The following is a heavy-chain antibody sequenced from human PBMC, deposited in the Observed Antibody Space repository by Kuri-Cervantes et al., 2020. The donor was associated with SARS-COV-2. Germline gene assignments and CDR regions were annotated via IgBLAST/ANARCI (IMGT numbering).Heavy chain of an antibody. CDR1: GFTFSNAW. Sequence: GSLRLSCAASGFTFSNAWMSWVRQAPGKGLEWVANIKQDGSEKYYVDSVEGRFTISRDNAKNSLYLQMNSLRAEDTAVYYCARDFGLRTYTQVDYWGQGTLVTVSS. J-gene: IGHJ4*02. V-gene: IGHV3-7*03. CDR2: IKQDGSEK. CDR3: ARDFGLRTYTQVDY. D-gene: IGHD3-16*01.